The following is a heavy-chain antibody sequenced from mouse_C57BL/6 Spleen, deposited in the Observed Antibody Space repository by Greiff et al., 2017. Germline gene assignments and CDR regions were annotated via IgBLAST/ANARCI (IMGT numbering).Heavy chain of an antibody. CDR2: IHPNSGST. CDR3: ARDESFFDY. Sequence: QVQLQQSGAELVKPGASVKLSCKASGYTFTSYWMHWVKQRPGQGLEWIGMIHPNSGSTNYNEKFKSKATLTVDKSSSTAYMRLSSLTSEDSAVYYCARDESFFDYWGQGTTLTVSS. V-gene: IGHV1-64*01. CDR1: GYTFTSYW. J-gene: IGHJ2*01.